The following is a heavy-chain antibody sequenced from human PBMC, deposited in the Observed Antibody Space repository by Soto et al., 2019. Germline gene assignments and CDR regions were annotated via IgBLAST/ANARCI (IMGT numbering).Heavy chain of an antibody. D-gene: IGHD2-2*01. CDR3: ALGVVVPAAKAYYYYYYYMDV. CDR2: ISAYNGNT. J-gene: IGHJ6*03. V-gene: IGHV1-18*01. CDR1: GYTFTSYG. Sequence: ASVKVSCKASGYTFTSYGISWVRQAPGQGLEWMGWISAYNGNTNYAQKLQGRVTMTTDTSTSTAYMELRSLRSDDTAVYYCALGVVVPAAKAYYYYYYYMDVWGKGTTVTVSS.